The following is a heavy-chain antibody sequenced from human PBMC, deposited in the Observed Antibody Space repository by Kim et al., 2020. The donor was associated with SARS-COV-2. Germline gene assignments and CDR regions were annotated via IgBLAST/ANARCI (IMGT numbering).Heavy chain of an antibody. J-gene: IGHJ4*02. V-gene: IGHV7-4-1*02. CDR3: ARELYLDYYGSGQNY. CDR2: INTNTGNP. D-gene: IGHD3-10*01. CDR1: GYTFTSYA. Sequence: ASVKVSCKASGYTFTSYAMNWVRQAPGQGLEWMGWINTNTGNPTYAQGFTGRFVFSLDTSVSTAYLQISSLKAEDTAAYYCARELYLDYYGSGQNYWGQGTLVTVSS.